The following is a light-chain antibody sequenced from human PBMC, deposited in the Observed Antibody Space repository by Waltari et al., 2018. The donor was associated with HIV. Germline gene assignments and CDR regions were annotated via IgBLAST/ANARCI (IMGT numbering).Light chain of an antibody. Sequence: SYELTQPPSVSVSPGQTASIPCSGDKLGDKYACWYQQKPGQSPVLVIYKDGKRPSGIPERFSGFNSGNTATLTIRGTQAMDEADYYCQAWDSDTPKVFGGGTKLTVL. CDR2: KDG. CDR1: KLGDKY. J-gene: IGLJ2*01. V-gene: IGLV3-1*01. CDR3: QAWDSDTPKV.